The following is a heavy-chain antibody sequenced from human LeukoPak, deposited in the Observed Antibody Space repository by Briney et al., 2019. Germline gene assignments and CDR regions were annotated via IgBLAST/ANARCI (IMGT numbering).Heavy chain of an antibody. CDR3: ARERSGPGYSGYDYTDAFDI. J-gene: IGHJ3*02. CDR2: ISAYNGNT. CDR1: GYTFTSYG. V-gene: IGHV1-18*01. D-gene: IGHD5-12*01. Sequence: ASVKVPCKASGYTFTSYGISWVRQAPGQGLEWMGWISAYNGNTNYAQKLQGRVTMTTDTSTSTAYMELRSLRSDDTAVYYCARERSGPGYSGYDYTDAFDIWGQGTMVTVSS.